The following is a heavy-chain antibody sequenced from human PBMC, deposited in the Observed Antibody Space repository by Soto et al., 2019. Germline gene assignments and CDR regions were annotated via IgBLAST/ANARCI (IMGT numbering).Heavy chain of an antibody. CDR1: GFTFSSYG. CDR2: ISYDGSNK. V-gene: IGHV3-30*18. CDR3: AKVQLTTVTTGGFDY. D-gene: IGHD4-17*01. J-gene: IGHJ4*02. Sequence: GGSLRLSCAASGFTFSSYGMHWVRQAPGKGLEWVAVISYDGSNKYYADSVKGRFTISRDNSKNTLYLQMNSLRAEDTAVYYCAKVQLTTVTTGGFDYWGQGTLVTVSS.